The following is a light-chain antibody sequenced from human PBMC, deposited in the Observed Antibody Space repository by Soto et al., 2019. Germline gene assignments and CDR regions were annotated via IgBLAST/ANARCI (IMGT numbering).Light chain of an antibody. CDR2: GAS. Sequence: EIVMTQSPATLSVSPGERATLSCRASESINSNLAWYQQKPGQAPRLLIYGASTRATDIPARFSGSGSGTEFTLTITSLQSEDCALYYCQQYQSGPPAWTFGQGTKVDIK. CDR1: ESINSN. J-gene: IGKJ1*01. CDR3: QQYQSGPPAWT. V-gene: IGKV3-15*01.